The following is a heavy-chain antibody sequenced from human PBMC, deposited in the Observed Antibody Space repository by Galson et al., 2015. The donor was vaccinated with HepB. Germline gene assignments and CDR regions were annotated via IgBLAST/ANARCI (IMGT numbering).Heavy chain of an antibody. CDR1: GFTFSGSA. J-gene: IGHJ4*02. CDR3: TSRAGNLDY. Sequence: SLRLSCAASGFTFSGSAMHWVRQASGKGLEWVGRIRSKANSYATAYAASVKGRFTISRDDSKNTAYLQMNSLKTEDTAVYYCTSRAGNLDYWGQGTLVTVSS. V-gene: IGHV3-73*01. D-gene: IGHD6-13*01. CDR2: IRSKANSYAT.